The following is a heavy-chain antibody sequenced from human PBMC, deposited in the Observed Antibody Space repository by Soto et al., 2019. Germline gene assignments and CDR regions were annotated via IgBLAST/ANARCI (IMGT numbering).Heavy chain of an antibody. J-gene: IGHJ6*02. CDR1: GGSISSGGYY. Sequence: QVQLQESGPGLVRPSQTLSLTCTVSGGSISSGGYYWSWIRQHPGKGLEWIGYIYYSGSTYYNPSLKSRVTISVDPSKNQFSLKLSSVTAADPAVYYCARGGRRSPAMDVWGQGTTVTVSS. CDR2: IYYSGST. CDR3: ARGGRRSPAMDV. V-gene: IGHV4-31*03.